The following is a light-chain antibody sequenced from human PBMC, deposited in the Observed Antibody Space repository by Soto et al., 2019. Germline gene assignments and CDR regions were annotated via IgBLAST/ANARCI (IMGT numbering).Light chain of an antibody. V-gene: IGKV3-11*01. J-gene: IGKJ5*01. CDR2: DAS. Sequence: EIVLTQSPATLSLSPGERATLSCRASQSVGRYLAWYQQKPGQAPRLLIYDASNGAAGIPARFSGSGSGTDFTLTISSLEPEDFAVYYCQQRRTWPAISFGQGTRLEIK. CDR3: QQRRTWPAIS. CDR1: QSVGRY.